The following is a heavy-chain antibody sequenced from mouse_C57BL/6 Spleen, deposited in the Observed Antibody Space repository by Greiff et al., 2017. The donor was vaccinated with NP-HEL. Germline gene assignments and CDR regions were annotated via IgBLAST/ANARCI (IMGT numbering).Heavy chain of an antibody. CDR3: ARAPNDYDYPAWFAY. CDR1: GYTFTDYN. J-gene: IGHJ3*01. V-gene: IGHV1-18*01. Sequence: VQLQQSGPELVKPGASVKIPCKASGYTFTDYNMDWVKQSHGKSLEWIGDINPNNGGTIYNQKFKGKATLTVDKSSSTAYMELRSLTSEDTAVYYCARAPNDYDYPAWFAYWGQGTLVTVSA. CDR2: INPNNGGT. D-gene: IGHD2-4*01.